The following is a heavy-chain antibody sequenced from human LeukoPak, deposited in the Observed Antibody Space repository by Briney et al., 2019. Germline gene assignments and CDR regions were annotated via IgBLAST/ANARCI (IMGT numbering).Heavy chain of an antibody. CDR2: ASYDGSNK. J-gene: IGHJ3*02. CDR1: GFTFSSYG. V-gene: IGHV3-30*18. CDR3: AKPGYSGYGWDAFDI. D-gene: IGHD5-12*01. Sequence: GGSLRLSCAASGFTFSSYGMHWVRQAPGKGLEWVADASYDGSNKYYADSVKGRFTISRDNSKNTLYLQMNSLRAEDTAVYYCAKPGYSGYGWDAFDIWGQGTMVTVSS.